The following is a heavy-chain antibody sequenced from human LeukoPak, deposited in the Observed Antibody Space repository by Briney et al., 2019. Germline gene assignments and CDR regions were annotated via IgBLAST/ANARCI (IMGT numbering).Heavy chain of an antibody. V-gene: IGHV4-4*02. CDR1: GGSITSTNY. CDR3: ARLRVSEQQLVRYAVDAFDI. D-gene: IGHD6-13*01. CDR2: VNLQGST. J-gene: IGHJ3*02. Sequence: SGTLSLTCGVSGGSITSTNYWTWVRQPPGKGLEWIGEVNLQGSTNYNPSLMGRVAISVDMSENHISLQLTSVTAADTAVYYCARLRVSEQQLVRYAVDAFDIWGQGTMVTVSS.